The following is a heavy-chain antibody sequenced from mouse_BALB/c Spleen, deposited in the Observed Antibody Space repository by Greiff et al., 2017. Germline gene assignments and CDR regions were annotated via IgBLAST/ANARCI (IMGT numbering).Heavy chain of an antibody. Sequence: QVQLQQPGAELVKPGASVKLSCKASGYTFTSYWMHWVKQRPGQGLEWIGEIDPSDSYTNYNQKFKGKATWTVDKSSSTAYMQLSSLTSEDSAVYYCARGGSSGIFDYWGQGTTLTVSS. V-gene: IGHV1-69*02. D-gene: IGHD3-1*01. CDR3: ARGGSSGIFDY. J-gene: IGHJ2*01. CDR1: GYTFTSYW. CDR2: IDPSDSYT.